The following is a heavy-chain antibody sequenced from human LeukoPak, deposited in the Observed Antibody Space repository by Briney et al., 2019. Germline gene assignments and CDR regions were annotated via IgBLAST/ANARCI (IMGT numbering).Heavy chain of an antibody. V-gene: IGHV1-2*02. CDR1: GYTFTGYY. Sequence: ASVKVSCKASGYTFTGYYMHWVRQAPGQGIEWMGWINPNSGGTNYAQKFQGRVTMTRDTSISTAYMELSRLRSDDTAVYYCARVEYYDSSGYYFWGQGTLVTVSS. J-gene: IGHJ4*02. CDR3: ARVEYYDSSGYYF. D-gene: IGHD3-22*01. CDR2: INPNSGGT.